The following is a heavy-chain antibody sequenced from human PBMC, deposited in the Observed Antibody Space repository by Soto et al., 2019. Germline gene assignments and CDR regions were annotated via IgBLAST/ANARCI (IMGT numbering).Heavy chain of an antibody. J-gene: IGHJ4*02. Sequence: QVQLQEPGPRLVEPSHTLSLTCTVSGASISNGNYSWSWIRQSPGTGLECIGHIHSGGTTYSNPSRKSRLTLSVDVSKKQFSLQLRSLAAADTAVYYCASGPSGDKVDYWGQGTLVTVSS. V-gene: IGHV4-30-4*01. CDR3: ASGPSGDKVDY. CDR2: IHSGGTT. CDR1: GASISNGNYS. D-gene: IGHD1-26*01.